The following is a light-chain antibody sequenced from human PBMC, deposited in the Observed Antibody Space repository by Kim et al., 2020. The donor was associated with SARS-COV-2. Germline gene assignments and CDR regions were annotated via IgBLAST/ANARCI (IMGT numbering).Light chain of an antibody. Sequence: SHGEGATLSCRASQSVWRNYIAWYQQKPGQAPRLLIYGASTRATGIPDRFSASGSGTDFTLTVSRLEPEDFAMYYCHHYSGSPWTFGQGTKVDIK. CDR2: GAS. J-gene: IGKJ1*01. V-gene: IGKV3-20*01. CDR3: HHYSGSPWT. CDR1: QSVWRNY.